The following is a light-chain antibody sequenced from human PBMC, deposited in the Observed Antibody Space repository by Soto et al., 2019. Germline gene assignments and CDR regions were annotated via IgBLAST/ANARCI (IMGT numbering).Light chain of an antibody. V-gene: IGKV3-20*01. Sequence: EIVLTQSPGSLSLSLGERATLSCRASQSVDSAFFAWYQQKPGQPPRLLMYGASRKATGIPDRFSGSGSGTDFTLTISRLEPEDFAVYYCQQYASSLTFGQGTKVEI. J-gene: IGKJ1*01. CDR2: GAS. CDR1: QSVDSAF. CDR3: QQYASSLT.